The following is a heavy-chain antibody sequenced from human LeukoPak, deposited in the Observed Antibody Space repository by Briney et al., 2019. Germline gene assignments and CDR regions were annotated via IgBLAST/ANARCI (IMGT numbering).Heavy chain of an antibody. V-gene: IGHV4-59*01. CDR3: ARVSGETSRYDYVWGSYRQEFDY. D-gene: IGHD3-16*02. CDR2: IYYSGST. CDR1: GGSISSYY. J-gene: IGHJ4*02. Sequence: PSETLSLTCTVSGGSISSYYWSWIRQPPGKGLEWIGYIYYSGSTNYNPSLKSRVTISVDTSKNQFSLKLSSVTAADTAVYYCARVSGETSRYDYVWGSYRQEFDYWGQGTLVTVSS.